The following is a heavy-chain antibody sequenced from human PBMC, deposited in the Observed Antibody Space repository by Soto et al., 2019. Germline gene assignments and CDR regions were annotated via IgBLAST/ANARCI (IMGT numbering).Heavy chain of an antibody. Sequence: SETLSLTCAVYGESFSGYIWTWIRQTPGKGLQWIGQINHSGSASYNPSLKSRVNISVHTSNSQFSLELSSVTAADTAVYYCARGLITGSHYSGGWYYFDSWGQGTQVT. CDR3: ARGLITGSHYSGGWYYFDS. CDR1: GESFSGYI. V-gene: IGHV4-34*01. CDR2: INHSGSA. D-gene: IGHD6-19*01. J-gene: IGHJ4*02.